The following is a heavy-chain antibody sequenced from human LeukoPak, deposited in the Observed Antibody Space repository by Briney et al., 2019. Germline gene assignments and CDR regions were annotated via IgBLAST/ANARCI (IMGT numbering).Heavy chain of an antibody. J-gene: IGHJ4*02. Sequence: PWRSLRLSCAAPGFTFSSYGMHWVRQAPGKGLEYMAVIWYDGSNKYYADSVKGRFTISRDNSKNTLYLKMTRLRPEGRPVYYCARVLRYGSGSYQMGGFGFDYWGQGTLVTVSS. CDR1: GFTFSSYG. CDR2: IWYDGSNK. V-gene: IGHV3-33*01. CDR3: ARVLRYGSGSYQMGGFGFDY. D-gene: IGHD3-10*01.